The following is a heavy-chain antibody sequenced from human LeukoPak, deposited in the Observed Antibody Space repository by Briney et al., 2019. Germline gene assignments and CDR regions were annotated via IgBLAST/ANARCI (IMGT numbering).Heavy chain of an antibody. Sequence: ASVKVSCKASGYTFTSYGISWVPQAPGQGLEWMGWISAYNGNTNYAQKLQGRVTMTTDTSTSTAYMELRSLRSDDTGVYSCARDGCSGGSCYFAADAFDIWGQGTMVTVSS. CDR2: ISAYNGNT. CDR3: ARDGCSGGSCYFAADAFDI. CDR1: GYTFTSYG. D-gene: IGHD2-15*01. V-gene: IGHV1-18*01. J-gene: IGHJ3*02.